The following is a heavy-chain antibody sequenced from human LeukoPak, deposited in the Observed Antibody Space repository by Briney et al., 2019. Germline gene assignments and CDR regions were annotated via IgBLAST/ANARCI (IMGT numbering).Heavy chain of an antibody. V-gene: IGHV4-59*01. D-gene: IGHD3-3*01. CDR2: IYYSGST. CDR1: GGSISSYY. J-gene: IGHJ4*02. CDR3: ARDRLLSGLDY. Sequence: PSETLSLTCTVSGGSISSYYWSWIRQPPGKGLEWIGYIYYSGSTNYNPSLKSRVTISVDTSKNQFSLKLSSVTAADTAAYYCARDRLLSGLDYWGQGTLVTVSS.